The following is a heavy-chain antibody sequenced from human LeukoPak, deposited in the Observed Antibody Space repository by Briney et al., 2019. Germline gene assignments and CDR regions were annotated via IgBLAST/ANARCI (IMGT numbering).Heavy chain of an antibody. J-gene: IGHJ4*02. CDR2: IKSKTDGGTT. CDR3: TTDPLVVLDY. D-gene: IGHD3-22*01. CDR1: GFTHSNAW. Sequence: GGSLRLSRAASGFTHSNAWLSWVRLPPRQGLARVGRIKSKTDGGTTDYAATVKGRFTISRDDSKNTLYLQMNSLKTEDTAVYYCTTDPLVVLDYWGQGTLVTVSS. V-gene: IGHV3-15*01.